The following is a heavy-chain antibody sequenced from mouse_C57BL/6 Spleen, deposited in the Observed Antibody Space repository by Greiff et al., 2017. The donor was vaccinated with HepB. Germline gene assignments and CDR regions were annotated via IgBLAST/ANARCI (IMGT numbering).Heavy chain of an antibody. CDR2: IYPGDGDT. J-gene: IGHJ1*03. Sequence: VQRVESGAELVKPGASVKISCKASGYAFSSYWMNWVKQRPGKGLEWIGQIYPGDGDTNYNGKFKGKATLTADKSSSTAYMQLSSLTSEDSAVYFCARGTTVVAWYFDVWGTGTTVTVSS. CDR3: ARGTTVVAWYFDV. D-gene: IGHD1-1*01. CDR1: GYAFSSYW. V-gene: IGHV1-80*01.